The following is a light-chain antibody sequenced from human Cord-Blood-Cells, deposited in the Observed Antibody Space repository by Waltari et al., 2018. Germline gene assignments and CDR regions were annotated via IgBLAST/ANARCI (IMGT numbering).Light chain of an antibody. Sequence: AIQLTQSPSSLSASVGDRVTITCRASQGISSALAWYQQKPGKAPKLLIYDASSLESGVPSRCSGSGSGTDVTLTISSLQPEDFATYYCQQFNSYPPVTFGGGTKVEIK. CDR3: QQFNSYPPVT. CDR1: QGISSA. CDR2: DAS. V-gene: IGKV1-13*02. J-gene: IGKJ4*01.